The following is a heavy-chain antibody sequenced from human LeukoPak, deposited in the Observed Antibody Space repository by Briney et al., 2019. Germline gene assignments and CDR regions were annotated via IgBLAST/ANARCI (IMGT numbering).Heavy chain of an antibody. V-gene: IGHV3-48*01. D-gene: IGHD3-22*01. CDR2: ISSSSSTI. Sequence: PGGSLRLSCAASGFTFSSYSMNWVRQAPGKGLEWVSYISSSSSTIYYADSVKGRFTISRDNAKNSLYLQMNSLRAEDTAVYYCARDHPDYYDSSGYSDYWVQGTLVTVSS. J-gene: IGHJ4*02. CDR3: ARDHPDYYDSSGYSDY. CDR1: GFTFSSYS.